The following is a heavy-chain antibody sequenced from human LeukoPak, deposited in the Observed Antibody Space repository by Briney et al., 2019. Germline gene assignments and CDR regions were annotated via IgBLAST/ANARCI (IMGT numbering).Heavy chain of an antibody. V-gene: IGHV3-7*01. CDR2: IKQDGNKK. D-gene: IGHD3-16*01. CDR1: GFNLSSYW. CDR3: ARDLVGGDY. J-gene: IGHJ4*02. Sequence: GGSLRLSCAASGFNLSSYWMSWVRQAPGKGLEWMANIKQDGNKKYYVDSVKGRFTISRDNAKNSLYLQMKSLRAEDTAVYYCARDLVGGDYWGQGTLVTVSS.